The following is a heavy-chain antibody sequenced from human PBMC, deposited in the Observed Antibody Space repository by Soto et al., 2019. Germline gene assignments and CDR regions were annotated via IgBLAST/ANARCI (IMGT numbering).Heavy chain of an antibody. CDR3: AREGGGYSSSYYYYYMDV. CDR2: INHSGST. CDR1: GGSFSGYY. J-gene: IGHJ6*03. V-gene: IGHV4-34*01. D-gene: IGHD6-6*01. Sequence: QVQLQQWGAGLLKPSETLSLTCAVYGGSFSGYYWSWIRQPPGKGLEWIGEINHSGSTNYNPSLKSRVTISVDTSKNQFSLKLSSVTAADTAGYYCAREGGGYSSSYYYYYMDVWGKGTTVTVSS.